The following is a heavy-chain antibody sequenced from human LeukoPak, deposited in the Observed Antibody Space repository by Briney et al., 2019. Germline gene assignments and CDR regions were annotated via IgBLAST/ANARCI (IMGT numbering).Heavy chain of an antibody. J-gene: IGHJ3*02. CDR1: GFSVTNNY. D-gene: IGHD6-13*01. Sequence: GGSLRLSCADSGFSVTNNYMSWVRQAPGEGLGWLSYISTGGSAVFYADSVRGRFTISRDNAKKSLFLEMNSLRADDTAIYYCARGPTRRVEAAGTAFDIWGQGTVVTVSS. CDR2: ISTGGSAV. V-gene: IGHV3-11*04. CDR3: ARGPTRRVEAAGTAFDI.